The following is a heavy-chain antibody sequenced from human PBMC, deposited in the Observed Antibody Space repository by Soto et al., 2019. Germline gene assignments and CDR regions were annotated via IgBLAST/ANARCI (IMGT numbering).Heavy chain of an antibody. CDR2: INPNSGGT. D-gene: IGHD6-19*01. Sequence: ASVKVSCKASGYTFTGYYMHWVRQAPGQGLEWMGWINPNSGGTNYAQKFQGWVTMTRDTSISTAYLELSRLRSDDTAVYYCARVQGAIPGYSSGWYDYWGQGTLVTVSS. V-gene: IGHV1-2*04. J-gene: IGHJ4*02. CDR1: GYTFTGYY. CDR3: ARVQGAIPGYSSGWYDY.